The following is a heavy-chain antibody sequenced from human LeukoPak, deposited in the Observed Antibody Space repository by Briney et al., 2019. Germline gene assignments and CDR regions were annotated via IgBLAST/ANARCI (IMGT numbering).Heavy chain of an antibody. D-gene: IGHD5-12*01. Sequence: ASVKVSCKASGGTFSSYTISWVRQAPGQGLEWMGGIIPIFGTANYAQKFQGRVTITADESTSTAYMELSSLRSEDTAVYYCARDGRYSGYDFEYWGQGTLAIVSS. CDR1: GGTFSSYT. CDR2: IIPIFGTA. CDR3: ARDGRYSGYDFEY. J-gene: IGHJ4*02. V-gene: IGHV1-69*13.